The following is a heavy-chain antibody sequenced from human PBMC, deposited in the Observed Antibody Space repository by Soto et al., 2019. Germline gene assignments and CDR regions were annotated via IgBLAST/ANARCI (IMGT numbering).Heavy chain of an antibody. V-gene: IGHV5-51*01. CDR3: AGYSGFDYPDASHI. CDR1: GVRFSTYW. D-gene: IGHD5-12*01. J-gene: IGHJ3*02. Sequence: PGEALKISCKASGVRFSTYWIGWVRHMPGKGMEWMGIIYLGDSDTRYSPSFQGQVTISADKSIDTAYLQWSSLKASDTAMYYCAGYSGFDYPDASHIWGQGTMDTVSS. CDR2: IYLGDSDT.